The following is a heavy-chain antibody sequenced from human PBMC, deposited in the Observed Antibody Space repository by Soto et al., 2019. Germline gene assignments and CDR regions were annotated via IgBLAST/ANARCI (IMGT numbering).Heavy chain of an antibody. CDR1: GGTFSNFA. J-gene: IGHJ3*02. CDR3: AASGRDVLGYDDTDIEGVDI. CDR2: IIPLSNVA. D-gene: IGHD2-15*01. V-gene: IGHV1-69*01. Sequence: QVQLVQSGPEVKKPGSSVKVSCEASGGTFSNFAVNWVRQAPGQGLEWVGGIIPLSNVAKYAQKFEGRVTIVADDPTRSAYTVLSSLRSDDTAVYYCAASGRDVLGYDDTDIEGVDIWGQGTMVTVSS.